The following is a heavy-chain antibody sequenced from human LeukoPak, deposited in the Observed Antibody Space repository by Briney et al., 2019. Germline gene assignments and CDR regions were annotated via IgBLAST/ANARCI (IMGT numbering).Heavy chain of an antibody. Sequence: QSGGSLRLSCAASGFTFSNFAMHWVRQAPGKGLEWVTVIWDDGTNKYHADSVRGRITISRDNSKNTLYLQMNTLRVDDTAVYYCARGLASSSGWYGVLGYWGQGTLVTVSS. CDR1: GFTFSNFA. CDR3: ARGLASSSGWYGVLGY. D-gene: IGHD6-19*01. J-gene: IGHJ4*02. CDR2: IWDDGTNK. V-gene: IGHV3-33*01.